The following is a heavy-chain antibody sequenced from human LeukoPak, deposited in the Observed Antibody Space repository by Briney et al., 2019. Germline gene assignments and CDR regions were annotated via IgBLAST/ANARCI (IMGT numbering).Heavy chain of an antibody. CDR2: IYYSGST. CDR1: GGSISSGDYY. CDR3: ARDMTGRFGDMDV. V-gene: IGHV4-30-4*01. Sequence: PSETLSLTCTVSGGSISSGDYYWSWIRQPPGKGLEWIGYIYYSGSTYYNPSLKSRVTISVDTSKNQFSLKLSSVTAADTAVYYCARDMTGRFGDMDVWGQGTTVTVSS. J-gene: IGHJ6*02. D-gene: IGHD1-14*01.